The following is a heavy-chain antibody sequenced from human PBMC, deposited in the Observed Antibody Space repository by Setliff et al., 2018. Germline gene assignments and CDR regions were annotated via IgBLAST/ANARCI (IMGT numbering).Heavy chain of an antibody. D-gene: IGHD3-10*01. CDR1: GGSISSSSYQ. CDR2: IYYSGTA. Sequence: PSETLSLTCTVSGGSISSSSYQWGWVRQTPGKGLEWIGSIYYSGTAYYNPSLKSRVTISVDTSKNQFSLQVTSVTATGTAVYYCARHEFVGGYYGSVTYRHFDYWGQGILVTVSS. CDR3: ARHEFVGGYYGSVTYRHFDY. V-gene: IGHV4-39*01. J-gene: IGHJ4*02.